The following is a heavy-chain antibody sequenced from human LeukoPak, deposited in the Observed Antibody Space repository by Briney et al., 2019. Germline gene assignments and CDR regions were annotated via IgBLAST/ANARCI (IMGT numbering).Heavy chain of an antibody. CDR3: ATYVVVTAGENAFDI. Sequence: ASVKVSCKASGYTFTSYGISWVRQAPGQGLEWMEWISAYNGNTNYAQKLQGRVTMTTDTSTSTAYMELRSLRSDDTAVYYCATYVVVTAGENAFDIWGQGTMVTVSS. CDR2: ISAYNGNT. D-gene: IGHD2-21*02. J-gene: IGHJ3*02. CDR1: GYTFTSYG. V-gene: IGHV1-18*01.